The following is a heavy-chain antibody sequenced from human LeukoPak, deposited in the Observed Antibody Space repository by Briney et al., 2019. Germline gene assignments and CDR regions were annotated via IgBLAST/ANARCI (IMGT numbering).Heavy chain of an antibody. V-gene: IGHV1-24*01. J-gene: IGHJ4*02. CDR3: ARVVGWLAAAGTSDY. CDR1: GYTLTELS. CDR2: FDPEDGET. Sequence: GASVKVSCKVSGYTLTELSMHWVRQAPGKGLEWMGGFDPEDGETIYAQKFQGRVTMTEDTSTDTAYMELSSLRSEDTAVYYCARVVGWLAAAGTSDYWGQGTLVTVSS. D-gene: IGHD6-13*01.